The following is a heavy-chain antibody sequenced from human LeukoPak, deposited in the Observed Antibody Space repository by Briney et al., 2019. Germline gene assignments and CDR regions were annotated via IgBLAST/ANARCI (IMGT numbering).Heavy chain of an antibody. V-gene: IGHV4-34*01. Sequence: SETLSLTCAVYGGSFSGYYWSWIRQPPGKGLEWIGEINHSGSTNYNPPLKSRVTISVEMSKNQFSLKLSSVTAADTAVYYCARVHSNDLQLWLSHFDYWGQGTLVTVSS. CDR1: GGSFSGYY. J-gene: IGHJ4*02. CDR3: ARVHSNDLQLWLSHFDY. CDR2: INHSGST. D-gene: IGHD5-18*01.